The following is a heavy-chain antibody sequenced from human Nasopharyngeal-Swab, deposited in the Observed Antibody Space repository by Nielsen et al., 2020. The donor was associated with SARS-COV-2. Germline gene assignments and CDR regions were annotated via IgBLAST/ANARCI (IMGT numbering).Heavy chain of an antibody. V-gene: IGHV3-21*01. Sequence: GGSLRLSCAASGFTFSSYSMNWVRQAPGKGLEWVSSISSSSSYIYYADSVKGRFIISRDNAKNSLYLQMNSLRAEDTAVYYCARASGYDFGYYYGMDVWGQGTTVTVSS. J-gene: IGHJ6*02. D-gene: IGHD5-12*01. CDR2: ISSSSSYI. CDR1: GFTFSSYS. CDR3: ARASGYDFGYYYGMDV.